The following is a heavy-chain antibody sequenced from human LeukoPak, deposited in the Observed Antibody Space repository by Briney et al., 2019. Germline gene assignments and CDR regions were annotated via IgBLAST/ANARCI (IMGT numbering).Heavy chain of an antibody. Sequence: SETLSLTCTVSGGSVSSGNYYWSWIRQPPGKGLEWIGYIYYSGSTNYNPSLKSRVTISVDTSKSQFSLKLSSVTAADTAVYYCARGVSTPYFDSWGQGTLVTVSS. CDR2: IYYSGST. V-gene: IGHV4-61*01. CDR3: ARGVSTPYFDS. CDR1: GGSVSSGNYY. D-gene: IGHD5/OR15-5a*01. J-gene: IGHJ4*02.